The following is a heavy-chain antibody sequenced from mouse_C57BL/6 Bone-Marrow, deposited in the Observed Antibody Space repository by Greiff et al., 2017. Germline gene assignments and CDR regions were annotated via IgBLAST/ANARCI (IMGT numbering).Heavy chain of an antibody. D-gene: IGHD2-3*01. CDR3: ARYDRIFAY. CDR1: GYAFTNYL. CDR2: INPGSGGT. J-gene: IGHJ3*01. Sequence: QVQLQQSGAELVRPGTSVKVSCKASGYAFTNYLIEWVKQRPGQGLEWIGVINPGSGGTNYNEKFKGKATLTADKSSSTAYMQLSSLTSEDSAVYFCARYDRIFAYWGQGTLVTVSA. V-gene: IGHV1-54*01.